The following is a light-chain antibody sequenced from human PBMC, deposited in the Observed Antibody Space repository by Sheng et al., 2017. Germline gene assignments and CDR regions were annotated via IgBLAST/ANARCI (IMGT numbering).Light chain of an antibody. CDR2: KAS. Sequence: DIQMTQSPSTLSASIGDRVTITCRASRSIVTYLAWYQQKPGKAPKILIYKASSLESGVPSRFSGSGSGTEFTLTISSLQPDDSATYYCQQYSDDWTFGQGTKVEIK. J-gene: IGKJ1*01. CDR1: RSIVTY. V-gene: IGKV1-5*03. CDR3: QQYSDDWT.